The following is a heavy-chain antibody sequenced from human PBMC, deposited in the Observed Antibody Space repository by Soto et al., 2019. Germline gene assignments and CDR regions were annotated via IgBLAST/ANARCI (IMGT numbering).Heavy chain of an antibody. CDR1: GYTFTTYS. V-gene: IGHV1-18*01. CDR3: ARESTTREVGHGLDI. Sequence: ASVKLSCKASGYTFTTYSINWVRQAPGQGLEWLGWINPRNGDKRYAQNLQGRVTMTTHTSTTTAFMELRSLRSDDTAMYYCARESTTREVGHGLDIWGQGTTVTVSS. J-gene: IGHJ6*02. CDR2: INPRNGDK. D-gene: IGHD1-7*01.